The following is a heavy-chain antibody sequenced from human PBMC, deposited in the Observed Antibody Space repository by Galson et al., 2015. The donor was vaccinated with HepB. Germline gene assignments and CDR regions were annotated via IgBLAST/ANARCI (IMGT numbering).Heavy chain of an antibody. Sequence: PALVKPTQTLTLTCTVSGFSLSNAGMGVSWIRQPPGKALEWLSHIFSNDEKSYSTSLKSRLTISKDTSKSQVVLTMTNMDPVDTATYYCARIRESGYYHSSGYYLEIYYFDYWGQGTLVTVSS. J-gene: IGHJ4*02. CDR2: IFSNDEK. V-gene: IGHV2-26*01. CDR1: GFSLSNAGMG. D-gene: IGHD3-22*01. CDR3: ARIRESGYYHSSGYYLEIYYFDY.